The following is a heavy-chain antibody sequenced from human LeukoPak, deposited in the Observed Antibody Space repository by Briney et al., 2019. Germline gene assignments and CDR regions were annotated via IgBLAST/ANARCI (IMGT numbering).Heavy chain of an antibody. V-gene: IGHV1-18*04. CDR1: GYTFTGYY. CDR2: ISPYNGNT. D-gene: IGHD3-10*01. CDR3: ARSRRLYYYGSGSSIDY. J-gene: IGHJ4*02. Sequence: ASVKVSCKASGYTFTGYYMHWVRQAPGQGLEWMGWISPYNGNTNYAQKLQGRVTMTTDTSTSTAYMELRSLRSDDTAVYYCARSRRLYYYGSGSSIDYWGQGTLVTVSS.